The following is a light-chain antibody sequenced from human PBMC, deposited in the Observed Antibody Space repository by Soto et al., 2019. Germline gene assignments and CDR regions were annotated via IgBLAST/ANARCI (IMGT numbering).Light chain of an antibody. V-gene: IGKV3-15*01. CDR3: QQYNKWPRT. CDR2: DAS. Sequence: EIVMTQSPATLSVSPGERATLSCRASQSISSDLAWYQHSPGQAPRLLIYDASTRATGLPARFSGSGAGTEFTLTISSLQSEDFAIYYCQQYNKWPRTFGQGTKVEIK. CDR1: QSISSD. J-gene: IGKJ1*01.